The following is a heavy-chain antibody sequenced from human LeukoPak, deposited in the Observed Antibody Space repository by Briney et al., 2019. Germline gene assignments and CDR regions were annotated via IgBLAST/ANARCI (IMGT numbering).Heavy chain of an antibody. CDR1: GFTFSSYG. D-gene: IGHD5-18*01. Sequence: GGSLRLSCAASGFTFSSYGMHWVRQAPGKGLEWVAVISYDGSNKYYADSVKGRFTISRDNSKNTLYLQMNSLRVEDTAVYYCARDSGEYSFGGFWYFDVWGRGTLVTVSS. CDR3: ARDSGEYSFGGFWYFDV. V-gene: IGHV3-30*03. CDR2: ISYDGSNK. J-gene: IGHJ2*01.